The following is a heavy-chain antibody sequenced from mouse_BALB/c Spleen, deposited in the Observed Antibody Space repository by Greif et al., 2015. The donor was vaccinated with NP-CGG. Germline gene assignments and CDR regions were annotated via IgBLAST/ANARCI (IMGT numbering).Heavy chain of an antibody. CDR3: ARDYYGSSYWYFDV. CDR2: SRNKANDYTT. Sequence: EVKLVESGGGLVQPGGSLRLSCATSGFTFRDSYMEWVRQPPGKRLEWIVASRNKANDYTTEYSASVKGRFIVSRDTSQSILYLQMNALRAEDTAIYYCARDYYGSSYWYFDVWGAGTTVTVSS. D-gene: IGHD1-1*01. CDR1: GFTFRDSY. J-gene: IGHJ1*01. V-gene: IGHV7-1*02.